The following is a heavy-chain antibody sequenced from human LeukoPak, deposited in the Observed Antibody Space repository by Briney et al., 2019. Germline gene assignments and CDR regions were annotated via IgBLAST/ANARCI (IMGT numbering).Heavy chain of an antibody. Sequence: GGSLRLSCAASGFTFDDYAMHWVRQAPGKGLEWVSLISWDGGSTYYADSVKGRFTISRDNSKNSLYLQMNSLRAEDTALYYCAKDMRGGGPRGRWGAFDYWGQGTLVTVSS. D-gene: IGHD3-16*01. J-gene: IGHJ4*02. CDR2: ISWDGGST. CDR3: AKDMRGGGPRGRWGAFDY. V-gene: IGHV3-43D*03. CDR1: GFTFDDYA.